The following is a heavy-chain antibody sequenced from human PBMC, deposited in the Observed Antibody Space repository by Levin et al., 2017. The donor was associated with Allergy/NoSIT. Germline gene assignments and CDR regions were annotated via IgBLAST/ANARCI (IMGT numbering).Heavy chain of an antibody. CDR1: GFTVSGNY. V-gene: IGHV3-66*01. J-gene: IGHJ4*02. Sequence: GGSLRLSCAASGFTVSGNYMTWVRQAPGKGLEWVSIIFSGGSTYYADSVRGRFTISRDNSKNTLYLQMNSLRAEDTAVYYCARVEGAGNTGYTLNYWGQGTLVTVSS. CDR2: IFSGGST. CDR3: ARVEGAGNTGYTLNY. D-gene: IGHD5-18*01.